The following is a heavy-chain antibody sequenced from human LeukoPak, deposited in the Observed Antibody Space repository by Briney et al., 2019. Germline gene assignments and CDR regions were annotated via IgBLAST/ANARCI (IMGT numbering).Heavy chain of an antibody. D-gene: IGHD1-26*01. CDR1: GGSISSGDYY. CDR2: IYYSGST. J-gene: IGHJ4*02. CDR3: ARALHGGSYFLDY. Sequence: PSQTLSLTCTVSGGSISSGDYYWSWIRQPPGKGLEWIGYIYYSGSTYYNPSLKSRVTISVDTSKNQFSLKLSSVTAADTAVHYCARALHGGSYFLDYWGQGSLVTVSS. V-gene: IGHV4-30-4*01.